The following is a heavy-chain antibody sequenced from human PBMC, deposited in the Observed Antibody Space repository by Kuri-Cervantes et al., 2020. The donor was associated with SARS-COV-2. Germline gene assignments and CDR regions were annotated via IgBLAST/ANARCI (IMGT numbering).Heavy chain of an antibody. V-gene: IGHV3-48*01. Sequence: GGLLSLSCAASRFTFSDYSMNWVRQAPGKGLVWVSYIGSSSSIIYYADSMKGRFTISRDNAKNSLSLQRNSLRAEDTAVYYCARERYYSGHYGMDVWGQGTTVTVSS. CDR2: IGSSSSII. CDR3: ARERYYSGHYGMDV. D-gene: IGHD3-10*01. CDR1: RFTFSDYS. J-gene: IGHJ6*02.